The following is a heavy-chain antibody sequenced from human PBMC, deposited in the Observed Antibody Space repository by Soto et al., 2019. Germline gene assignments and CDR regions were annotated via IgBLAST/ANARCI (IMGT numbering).Heavy chain of an antibody. Sequence: PGGSLRLSCAASGFTFSSYWMHWVRQAPGKGLVWVSRINSDGSSTSYADSVKGRFTISRDNAKNTLYLQMNSLRAEDTAVYYCARFPVLPSLPVSRGYYYYGMDVWGQGTTVTV. CDR1: GFTFSSYW. CDR3: ARFPVLPSLPVSRGYYYYGMDV. CDR2: INSDGSST. V-gene: IGHV3-74*01. J-gene: IGHJ6*02. D-gene: IGHD3-10*01.